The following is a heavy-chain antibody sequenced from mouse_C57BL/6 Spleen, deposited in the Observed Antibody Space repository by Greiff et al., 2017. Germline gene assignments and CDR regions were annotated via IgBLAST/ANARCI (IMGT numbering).Heavy chain of an antibody. CDR3: ARRDSLFTTVVGYYYAMDY. D-gene: IGHD1-1*01. Sequence: QVQLQQPGAELVKPGASVKMSCKASGYTFTSYWITWVKQRPGQGLEWIGDIYPGSGSTNYNEKFKSKATLTVDTSSSTAYMQLSSLTSEDSAVYYCARRDSLFTTVVGYYYAMDYWGQGTSVTVSS. CDR2: IYPGSGST. CDR1: GYTFTSYW. V-gene: IGHV1-55*01. J-gene: IGHJ4*01.